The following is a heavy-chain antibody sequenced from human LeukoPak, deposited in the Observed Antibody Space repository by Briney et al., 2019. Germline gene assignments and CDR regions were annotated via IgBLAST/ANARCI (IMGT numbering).Heavy chain of an antibody. J-gene: IGHJ4*02. CDR2: IYTSGST. CDR1: VGSISSYY. Sequence: SQTLSLTCTASVGSISSYYWSWIRQPAGKGLEWIGRIYTSGSTNYNPSLKSRVTMSVDTSKNQFSLKLSSVTAADTAVYYCARPDYYDSSGYYVHWSQGTLVTVSS. V-gene: IGHV4-4*07. CDR3: ARPDYYDSSGYYVH. D-gene: IGHD3-22*01.